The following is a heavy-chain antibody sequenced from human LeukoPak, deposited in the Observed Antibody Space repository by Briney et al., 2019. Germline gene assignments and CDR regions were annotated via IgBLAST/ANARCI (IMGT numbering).Heavy chain of an antibody. Sequence: SETLSLTCTVSGGSISSSDYYWGWIRQPPGKGLEWIGSFDHTGTTYYNPSLKSRVTTSVDTSNNQFSLRLSSVTAADTAVYYCARDQSVTTRGNWFDPWGQGTLVTVSS. V-gene: IGHV4-39*02. CDR2: FDHTGTT. CDR3: ARDQSVTTRGNWFDP. D-gene: IGHD4-11*01. J-gene: IGHJ5*02. CDR1: GGSISSSDYY.